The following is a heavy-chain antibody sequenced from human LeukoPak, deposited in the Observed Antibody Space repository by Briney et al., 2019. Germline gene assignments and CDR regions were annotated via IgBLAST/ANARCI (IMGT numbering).Heavy chain of an antibody. CDR1: GGSISSYY. J-gene: IGHJ4*02. V-gene: IGHV4-59*08. CDR3: ARFIGGSFPFDY. Sequence: SETLSLTCTVSGGSISSYYWSWIRQPPGKGLEWIGYIYYSGSTNYNPSLKSRVTISVDTSKNQFSLKLSSVTAADTAVYYCARFIGGSFPFDYWGQGTLVTVSS. D-gene: IGHD1-26*01. CDR2: IYYSGST.